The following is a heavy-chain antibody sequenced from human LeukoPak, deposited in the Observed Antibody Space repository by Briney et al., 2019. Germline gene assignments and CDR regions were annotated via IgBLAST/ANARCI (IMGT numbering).Heavy chain of an antibody. CDR1: GGSISSGDYY. D-gene: IGHD5-12*01. J-gene: IGHJ4*02. Sequence: SQTLSLTCTVSGGSISSGDYYWSWIRQPPGKGLEWIGYIYYSGSTYYNPSLKSRVTISVDTSKNQFSLKLSSVTAADTAVYYCGRGTGYSGYKNWGQGTLVTVSS. CDR3: GRGTGYSGYKN. V-gene: IGHV4-30-4*01. CDR2: IYYSGST.